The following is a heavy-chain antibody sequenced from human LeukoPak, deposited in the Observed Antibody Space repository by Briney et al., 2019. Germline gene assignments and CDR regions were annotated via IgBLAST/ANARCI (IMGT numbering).Heavy chain of an antibody. CDR1: GYSISSGYY. V-gene: IGHV4-38-2*02. D-gene: IGHD3-3*01. J-gene: IGHJ6*03. Sequence: SETLSLTCTVSGYSISSGYYWGWIRQPPGKGLEWIGSIYHSGSTYYNPSLKSRVTISVDTSKNQFSLKLSSVTAADTAVYYCARGGRDTSEYYDFWSGSNRLYYYYYMDVWGKGTTVTVS. CDR2: IYHSGST. CDR3: ARGGRDTSEYYDFWSGSNRLYYYYYMDV.